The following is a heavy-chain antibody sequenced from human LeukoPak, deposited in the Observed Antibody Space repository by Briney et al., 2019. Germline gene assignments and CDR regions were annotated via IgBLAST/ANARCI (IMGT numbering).Heavy chain of an antibody. CDR2: INAGNGNT. CDR3: ARGAGLRMVRGVAPFDY. J-gene: IGHJ4*02. D-gene: IGHD3-10*01. V-gene: IGHV1-3*01. CDR1: GYTFTSYA. Sequence: ASVKVSCKASGYTFTSYAMHWVRQAPGQRLEWMGWINAGNGNTKYSQKFQGRVTITRDTSASTAYMELSSLRSEDTAVYYCARGAGLRMVRGVAPFDYWGQGTLATVSS.